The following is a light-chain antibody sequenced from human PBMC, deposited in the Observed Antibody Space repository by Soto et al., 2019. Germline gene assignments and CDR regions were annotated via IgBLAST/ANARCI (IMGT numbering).Light chain of an antibody. CDR3: SSYRTGSRV. CDR2: EVS. V-gene: IGLV2-14*01. CDR1: SSDVGRYNY. J-gene: IGLJ2*01. Sequence: QSVLTQPASVSGSPGQSITISCTGTSSDVGRYNYVSWYQQHPGKAPKLIIYEVSNRPSGVSNRFSGSKSGNTASLVISGLQAEDEADYYCSSYRTGSRVFGGGTKLTVL.